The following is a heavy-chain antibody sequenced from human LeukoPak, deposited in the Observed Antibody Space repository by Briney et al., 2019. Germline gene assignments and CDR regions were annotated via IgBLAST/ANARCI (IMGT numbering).Heavy chain of an antibody. CDR3: ARGRTYDYVWGSYRYEYFDY. CDR2: INHSGST. D-gene: IGHD3-16*02. V-gene: IGHV4-34*01. CDR1: VGSFSGYY. Sequence: SETLSLACAVYVGSFSGYYWSWIRQPPGKGLEWIGEINHSGSTNYNPSLKSRVTISVDTSKNQFSLKLSSVTAADTAVYYCARGRTYDYVWGSYRYEYFDYWGQGTLVTVSS. J-gene: IGHJ4*02.